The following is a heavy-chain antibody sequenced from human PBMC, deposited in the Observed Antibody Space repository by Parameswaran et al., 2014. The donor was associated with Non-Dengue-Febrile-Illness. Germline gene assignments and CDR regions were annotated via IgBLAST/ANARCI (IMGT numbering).Heavy chain of an antibody. D-gene: IGHD3-22*01. Sequence: VRQAPGKGLEWIGYIYYSGSTNYNPSLKSRVTISVDTSKNQFSLKLSSVTAADTAVYYCARVSYDSSGYYLFDYWGQGTLVTVS. V-gene: IGHV4-59*01. J-gene: IGHJ4*02. CDR2: IYYSGST. CDR3: ARVSYDSSGYYLFDY.